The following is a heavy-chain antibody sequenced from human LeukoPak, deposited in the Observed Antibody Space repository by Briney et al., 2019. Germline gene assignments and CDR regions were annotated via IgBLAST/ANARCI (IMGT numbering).Heavy chain of an antibody. D-gene: IGHD3-22*01. CDR3: AREVYYYDSSGYYGDAFDI. V-gene: IGHV3-30*02. Sequence: GGSLRLSCAASGFTFNSYGIHWVRQAPGKGLEWVAFIRFDGSNNYYADSVKGRFTISRDNAKNSLYLQMNSLRAEDTALYYCAREVYYYDSSGYYGDAFDIWGQGTMVTVSS. CDR2: IRFDGSNN. CDR1: GFTFNSYG. J-gene: IGHJ3*02.